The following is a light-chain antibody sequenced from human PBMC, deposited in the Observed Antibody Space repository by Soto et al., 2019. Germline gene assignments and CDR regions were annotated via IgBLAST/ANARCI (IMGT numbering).Light chain of an antibody. Sequence: ILMTLSPSTLSVSPGDSATLSCSVSQSVSSSLAWYQQKLGQAPRLLIYGASTRATDIPARFSGSGSGTEFTLTISSLQSEDFAVYYCQQYHHWTPITFAQGTRLEI. CDR1: QSVSSS. CDR3: QQYHHWTPIT. V-gene: IGKV3-15*01. CDR2: GAS. J-gene: IGKJ5*01.